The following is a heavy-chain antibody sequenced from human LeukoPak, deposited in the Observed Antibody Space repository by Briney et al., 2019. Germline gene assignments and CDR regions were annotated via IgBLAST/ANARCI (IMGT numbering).Heavy chain of an antibody. CDR2: IYYSGST. CDR1: GGSISSGGYY. V-gene: IGHV4-31*03. Sequence: SETLSLTCTVSGGSISSGGYYWSWIRQHPGKGLEWIGYIYYSGSTYYNPSLKSRVTISVDTSKNQFSLKLSSVTAADTAMYYCARVSYSSGPFEYWGQGTLVTVSS. CDR3: ARVSYSSGPFEY. D-gene: IGHD3-22*01. J-gene: IGHJ4*02.